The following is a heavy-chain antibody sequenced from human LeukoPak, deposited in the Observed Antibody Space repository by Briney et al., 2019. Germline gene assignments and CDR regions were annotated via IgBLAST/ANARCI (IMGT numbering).Heavy chain of an antibody. CDR3: ARVSSSTEGNVDY. V-gene: IGHV3-74*01. J-gene: IGHJ4*02. CDR1: GFTFSNFW. CDR2: IKGDGSSI. Sequence: PGGSLRLSCAASGFTFSNFWMYWVRQAPGKGLVWVSRIKGDGSSIIYADSVKGRFTISRDNAKSTLYLQMNSLRAEDTAVYYCARVSSSTEGNVDYWGQGTLVTVSS. D-gene: IGHD6-6*01.